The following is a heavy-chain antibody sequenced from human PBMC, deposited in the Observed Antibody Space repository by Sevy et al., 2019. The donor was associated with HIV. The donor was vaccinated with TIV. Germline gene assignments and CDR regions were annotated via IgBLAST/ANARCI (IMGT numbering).Heavy chain of an antibody. CDR3: ARDLVRGADHMAILDY. CDR2: ISYDGSNK. Sequence: GGSLRISCAASGFTFSSYAMHWVRQAPGKGLEWVAVISYDGSNKYYADSVKGRFTISRDNSKNTLYLQMNSLRAEDTAVSYCARDLVRGADHMAILDYRGQGTLVTVSS. V-gene: IGHV3-30-3*01. J-gene: IGHJ4*02. D-gene: IGHD3-10*01. CDR1: GFTFSSYA.